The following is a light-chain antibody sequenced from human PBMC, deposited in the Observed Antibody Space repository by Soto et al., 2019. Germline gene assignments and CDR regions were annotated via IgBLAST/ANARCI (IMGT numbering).Light chain of an antibody. V-gene: IGKV3-11*01. Sequence: EIVLTQSPATLSLSPGERATLPCRASQNLNNYLVWYQHKPGQAPRLLIYDASNRATGVPDRFSGSGSGTDFSLTISSLQPEDFAIYYCQQRSDWPRTFGGGTKVDIK. CDR1: QNLNNY. CDR3: QQRSDWPRT. J-gene: IGKJ4*01. CDR2: DAS.